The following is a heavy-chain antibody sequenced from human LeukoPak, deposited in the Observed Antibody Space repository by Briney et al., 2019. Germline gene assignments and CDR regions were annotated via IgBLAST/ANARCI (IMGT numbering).Heavy chain of an antibody. V-gene: IGHV3-74*01. D-gene: IGHD5-24*01. J-gene: IGHJ4*02. Sequence: GGSLRLSCAASGFTFSSYWMHWVRQAPGKGLVWVSRINSDGSSTSYADSVKGRFTISRDNAKNTLYLQMNSLRAEDTAVYYCARRIQGMAPYYFDYWGQGTLVTVSS. CDR1: GFTFSSYW. CDR3: ARRIQGMAPYYFDY. CDR2: INSDGSST.